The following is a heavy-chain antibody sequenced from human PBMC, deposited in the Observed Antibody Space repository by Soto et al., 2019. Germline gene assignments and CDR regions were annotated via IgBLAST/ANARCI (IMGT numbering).Heavy chain of an antibody. D-gene: IGHD6-13*01. CDR3: ARGGPAAGFDL. J-gene: IGHJ4*02. Sequence: QVQLVQSGAEVKKPGASVKVSCKASGYTFTTNDIDWVRQASGQGLEWLGWMKPSTGDSGADPEFQGRFTMTRDTATSTAYTELSSQRSEDTAVYYCARGGPAAGFDLWGQGTLVTVSS. CDR2: MKPSTGDS. V-gene: IGHV1-8*01. CDR1: GYTFTTND.